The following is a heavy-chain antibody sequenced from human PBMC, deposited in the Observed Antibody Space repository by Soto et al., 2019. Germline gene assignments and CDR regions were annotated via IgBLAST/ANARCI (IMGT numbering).Heavy chain of an antibody. CDR1: GGTFSSYA. J-gene: IGHJ6*04. CDR3: ARSGLYSSGWYPNYYYGREV. CDR2: IIPIFGTS. D-gene: IGHD6-19*01. V-gene: IGHV1-69*13. Sequence: ASVNVSCKASGGTFSSYAISWVRQAPGQGLEWMGGIIPIFGTSNYAQKFQGRVTITADESTSTAYMELSSLRSEDTAVYYCARSGLYSSGWYPNYYYGREVWGNGNTVTVSS.